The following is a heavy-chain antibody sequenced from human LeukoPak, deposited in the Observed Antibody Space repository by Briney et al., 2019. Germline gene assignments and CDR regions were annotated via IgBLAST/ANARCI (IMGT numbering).Heavy chain of an antibody. Sequence: ASVKVSCKASGYTFTSYAMHWVRQAPGQRLEWMGWINAGNGNTKYSQKFQGRVTITRDTSASTAYMELSSLRSEDTAVYYCAREGMIVVVKGRYNWFDPWGQGTLVTVSS. CDR1: GYTFTSYA. CDR3: AREGMIVVVKGRYNWFDP. D-gene: IGHD3-22*01. J-gene: IGHJ5*02. V-gene: IGHV1-3*01. CDR2: INAGNGNT.